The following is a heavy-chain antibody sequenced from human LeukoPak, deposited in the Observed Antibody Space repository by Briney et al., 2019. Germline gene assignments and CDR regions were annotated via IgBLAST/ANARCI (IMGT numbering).Heavy chain of an antibody. CDR1: GGSVSSYY. Sequence: PSETLSLTCTVSGGSVSSYYWSWIRQPPGKGLEWIASIHNSGSTKYNPSLKSRVIVSVDTSKNQFSLQLTSVTAADTALYYCARQIQGRFFDAVLEMDLYYYYMDVWGKGTTVTVSS. J-gene: IGHJ6*03. D-gene: IGHD5-24*01. V-gene: IGHV4-59*02. CDR2: IHNSGST. CDR3: ARQIQGRFFDAVLEMDLYYYYMDV.